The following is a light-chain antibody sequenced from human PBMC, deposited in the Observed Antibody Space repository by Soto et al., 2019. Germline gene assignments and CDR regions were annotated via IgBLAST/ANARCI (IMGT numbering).Light chain of an antibody. CDR1: QSVSSSY. CDR3: QHYGSSLFT. Sequence: EIVLTQSPGTLSLSPGERATLSCRASQSVSSSYLAWYQQKPGQAPRLLIYGASSRATGIPDRFSGSGSGTDFTLTISRLEPEDVAVYYCQHYGSSLFTFGPGTKLDIK. V-gene: IGKV3-20*01. CDR2: GAS. J-gene: IGKJ3*01.